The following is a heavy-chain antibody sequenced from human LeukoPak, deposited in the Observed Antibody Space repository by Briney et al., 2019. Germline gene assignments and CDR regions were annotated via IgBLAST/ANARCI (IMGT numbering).Heavy chain of an antibody. D-gene: IGHD3-22*01. CDR1: GGSFSGYY. CDR2: INHSGST. Sequence: SDTLSLTCAVYGGSFSGYYWSWLRQPPGKGLEWLGEINHSGSTKYNPSLKSRVTISVDTSKNQFSLKLSAVTAADKAVYYCAREAEAITRIVAPGPYFDYWVQG. V-gene: IGHV4-34*01. J-gene: IGHJ4*02. CDR3: AREAEAITRIVAPGPYFDY.